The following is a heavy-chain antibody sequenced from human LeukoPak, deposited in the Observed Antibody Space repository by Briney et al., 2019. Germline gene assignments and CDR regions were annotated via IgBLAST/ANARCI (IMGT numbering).Heavy chain of an antibody. J-gene: IGHJ4*02. CDR2: IYTSGST. V-gene: IGHV4-4*07. D-gene: IGHD6-6*01. CDR1: GGSISSYY. CDR3: ARDQTGSMGIAARGGGFDY. Sequence: SETLSLTCTVSGGSISSYYWNWFRQPPGKGLEWIGRIYTSGSTNYNPSLKSRVTISVDTSKNQFSLKLGSVTAADTAVYYCARDQTGSMGIAARGGGFDYWGQGTLVTVSS.